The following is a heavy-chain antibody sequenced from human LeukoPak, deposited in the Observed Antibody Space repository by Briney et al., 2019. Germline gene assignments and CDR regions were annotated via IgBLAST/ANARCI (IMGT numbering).Heavy chain of an antibody. Sequence: ASVKVSCKASGYTFTGYYIHWVRQAPGQGLEWMGWINPNSGGANYAQKFQGRVTMTRDTSISTAYMELSRLRSDDTAVYYCARVVPMTTVTTYYMDVWGKGTTVTISS. CDR2: INPNSGGA. J-gene: IGHJ6*03. D-gene: IGHD4-17*01. CDR3: ARVVPMTTVTTYYMDV. V-gene: IGHV1-2*02. CDR1: GYTFTGYY.